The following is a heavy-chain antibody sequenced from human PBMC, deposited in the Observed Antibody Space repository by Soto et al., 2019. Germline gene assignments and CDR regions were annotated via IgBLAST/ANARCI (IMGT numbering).Heavy chain of an antibody. CDR3: ARVGYCSSTSCDPGDY. J-gene: IGHJ4*02. Sequence: GASVKVSCKASGCTFSSYAISWVRQAPGQGLEWMGWISAFIGNTNYAQKLQGRVTMTTDTSTSTAYMELRSLRSDDTAVYYCARVGYCSSTSCDPGDYWGQGTLVTVSS. CDR2: ISAFIGNT. D-gene: IGHD2-2*01. CDR1: GCTFSSYA. V-gene: IGHV1-18*01.